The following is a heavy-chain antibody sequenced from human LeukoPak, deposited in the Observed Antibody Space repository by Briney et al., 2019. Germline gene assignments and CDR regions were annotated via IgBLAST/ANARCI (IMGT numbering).Heavy chain of an antibody. D-gene: IGHD3-22*01. CDR2: ISAYNGNT. V-gene: IGHV1-18*01. J-gene: IGHJ4*02. CDR3: ARDLEYYDSSGYYHTFDY. CDR1: GYTFTSYG. Sequence: ASVKVSXKASGYTFTSYGISWVRQAPGQGLEWMGWISAYNGNTNYAQKLQGRVTMTTDTSTSTAYMELRSLRPDDTAVYYCARDLEYYDSSGYYHTFDYWGQGTLVTVSS.